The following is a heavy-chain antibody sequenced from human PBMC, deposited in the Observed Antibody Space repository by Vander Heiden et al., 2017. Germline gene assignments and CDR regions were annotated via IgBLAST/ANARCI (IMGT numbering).Heavy chain of an antibody. Sequence: QVQLVESGGGVVQPGRSLSLSCAASGFTFSNSGMHWVRQAPGKGLEWVAFISFDGSHKYYADSVKGRFTVSRDNSKNTLYLQMNSLKTEDTAIFYCAKDRSSYDFWSNYGHFYYGMDVWGRGTTVTVSS. CDR2: ISFDGSHK. D-gene: IGHD3-3*01. CDR1: GFTFSNSG. CDR3: AKDRSSYDFWSNYGHFYYGMDV. J-gene: IGHJ6*02. V-gene: IGHV3-30*18.